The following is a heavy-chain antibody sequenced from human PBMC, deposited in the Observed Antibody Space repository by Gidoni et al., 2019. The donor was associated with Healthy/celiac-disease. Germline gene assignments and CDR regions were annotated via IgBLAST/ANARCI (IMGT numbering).Heavy chain of an antibody. CDR1: GGSFSGYY. Sequence: QVQLQQWGAGLLKPSETLSLTCAVYGGSFSGYYWSWIRQPPGKGLEWIGEINHSGSTNYNPSLKSRVTISVDTSKNQFSLKLSSVTAADTAVYYCARGGMITFGGVRPIKEFSVPDYWGQGTLVTVSS. D-gene: IGHD3-16*01. V-gene: IGHV4-34*01. J-gene: IGHJ4*02. CDR3: ARGGMITFGGVRPIKEFSVPDY. CDR2: INHSGST.